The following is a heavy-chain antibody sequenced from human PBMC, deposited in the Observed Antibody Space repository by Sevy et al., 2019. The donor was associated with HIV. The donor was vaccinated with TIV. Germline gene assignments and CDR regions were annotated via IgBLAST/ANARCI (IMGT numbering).Heavy chain of an antibody. CDR2: TRNKADSYTT. V-gene: IGHV3-72*01. CDR3: ATHAGIAAAGRVFDY. D-gene: IGHD6-13*01. CDR1: GFTFSDHY. J-gene: IGHJ4*02. Sequence: GGSLRLSCAASGFTFSDHYMEWVRQAPGKGLEWVGRTRNKADSYTTEYAASVKGRFTISRDDSKNSVYLQMNGLKTEDTAVYYCATHAGIAAAGRVFDYWGQGSLVTVSS.